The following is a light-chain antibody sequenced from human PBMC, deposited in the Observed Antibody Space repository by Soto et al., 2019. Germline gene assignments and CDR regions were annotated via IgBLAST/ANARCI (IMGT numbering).Light chain of an antibody. Sequence: QSVLTQPPSVSGAPGQRVTISCTGSNSNIGAGHAAQWYQQPPGTTPKLLIYEVRLRPTGVSDRFSGSKSGNTASLTISGLQAEDEADYYCSSYTSSSSGVFGTGTKLTVL. CDR1: NSNIGAGHA. CDR2: EVR. J-gene: IGLJ1*01. CDR3: SSYTSSSSGV. V-gene: IGLV1-40*01.